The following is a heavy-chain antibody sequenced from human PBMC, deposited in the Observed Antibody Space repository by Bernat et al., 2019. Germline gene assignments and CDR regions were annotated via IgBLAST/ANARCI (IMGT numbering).Heavy chain of an antibody. Sequence: QVQLVESGGGVVQPGGSLRLSCAASGFTFSSYGMHWVRQAPGKGLEWVAFIRYDGSNKYYADSVKGRFTISRDNSKNTLYLQMNSLRAEDTAVYYCARGKIVGATANDAFDIWGQGTMVTVSS. CDR1: GFTFSSYG. V-gene: IGHV3-30*02. J-gene: IGHJ3*02. CDR3: ARGKIVGATANDAFDI. CDR2: IRYDGSNK. D-gene: IGHD1-26*01.